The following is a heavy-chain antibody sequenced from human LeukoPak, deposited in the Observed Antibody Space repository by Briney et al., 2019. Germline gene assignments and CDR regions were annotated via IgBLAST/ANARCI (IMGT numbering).Heavy chain of an antibody. CDR3: ARGGRPIVVVNY. Sequence: ASVKVSCKASGYTFTTYYIHWVRQAPGQGLEWMGWINPNSGGTNYAQKFQGRGTMTRDTSISTAYIELTSLRSDDTAVYYCARGGRPIVVVNYWGQGTLVTVSS. J-gene: IGHJ4*02. CDR2: INPNSGGT. D-gene: IGHD3-22*01. V-gene: IGHV1-2*02. CDR1: GYTFTTYY.